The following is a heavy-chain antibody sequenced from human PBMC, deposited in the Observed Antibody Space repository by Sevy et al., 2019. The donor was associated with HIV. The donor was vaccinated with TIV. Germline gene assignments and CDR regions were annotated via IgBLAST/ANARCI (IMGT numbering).Heavy chain of an antibody. D-gene: IGHD3-10*01. CDR3: GRAGQYYYGSENYSYR. V-gene: IGHV3-53*01. CDR2: IYSGGRT. J-gene: IGHJ4*02. Sequence: GGSLRLSCAVSGFTVSNNYMTWVRQAPGKGLEWVSVIYSGGRTEYADSVKGRFSISRDNSKNTLYLQMNSLRVEDTAVYYCGRAGQYYYGSENYSYRWGQGTLVTVSS. CDR1: GFTVSNNY.